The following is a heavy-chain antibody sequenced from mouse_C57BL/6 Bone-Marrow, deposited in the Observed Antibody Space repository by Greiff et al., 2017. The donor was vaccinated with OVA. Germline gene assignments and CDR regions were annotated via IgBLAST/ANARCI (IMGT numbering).Heavy chain of an antibody. CDR2: ISYDGSN. J-gene: IGHJ4*01. CDR3: ARLLRWLDY. D-gene: IGHD2-3*01. V-gene: IGHV3-6*01. CDR1: GYSITSGYY. Sequence: EVKVEESGPGLVKPSQSLSLTCSVTGYSITSGYYWNWIRQFPGNKLEWMGYISYDGSNNYNPSLKNRISITRDTSKNQFFLKLNSVTTEDTATYYCARLLRWLDYWGQGTSVTVSS.